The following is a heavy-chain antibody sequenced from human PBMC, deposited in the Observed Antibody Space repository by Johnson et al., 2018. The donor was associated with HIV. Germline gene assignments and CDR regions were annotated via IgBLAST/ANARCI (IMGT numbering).Heavy chain of an antibody. V-gene: IGHV3-9*01. CDR1: GFTFDDYA. Sequence: QLVESGGGLVQPGRSLRLSCAASGFTFDDYAMHWVRQPPGKGLEWVSGISWNSGTIGYADSVKGRFTISRDNAKNSLFLQMNSLRAEDTALYYCAKDLINSGIDPQAFDIWGQGTMVSVSS. J-gene: IGHJ3*02. CDR3: AKDLINSGIDPQAFDI. D-gene: IGHD1-26*01. CDR2: ISWNSGTI.